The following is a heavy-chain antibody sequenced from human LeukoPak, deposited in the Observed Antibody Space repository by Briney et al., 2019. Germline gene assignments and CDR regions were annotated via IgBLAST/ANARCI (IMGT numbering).Heavy chain of an antibody. V-gene: IGHV3-11*01. D-gene: IGHD5-12*01. CDR3: ARDKATQNYYYYMDV. CDR1: GFTFSDYY. J-gene: IGHJ6*03. Sequence: PGGSLRLSCAASGFTFSDYYMSWIRQAPGKGLEWVSYISSNGSTIYYADSVKGRFTISRDNAKNSLYLQMNSLRAEDTAVYYCARDKATQNYYYYMDVWGKGTTVTVSS. CDR2: ISSNGSTI.